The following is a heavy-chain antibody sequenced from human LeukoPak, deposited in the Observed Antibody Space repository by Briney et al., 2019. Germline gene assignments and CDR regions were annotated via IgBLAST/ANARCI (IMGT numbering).Heavy chain of an antibody. J-gene: IGHJ4*02. V-gene: IGHV1-18*01. Sequence: ASVKVSCKASGYTFTSYGISWVRQALGQGLEWMGWISAYNGNTNYAQKLQGRVTMTTDTPTSTAYMELRSLRSDDTAVYYCVRETVSSGLDYWGQGTLVTVPS. D-gene: IGHD6-19*01. CDR1: GYTFTSYG. CDR3: VRETVSSGLDY. CDR2: ISAYNGNT.